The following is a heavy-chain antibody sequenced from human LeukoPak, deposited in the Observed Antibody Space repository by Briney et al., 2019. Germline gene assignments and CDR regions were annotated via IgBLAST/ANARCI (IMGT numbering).Heavy chain of an antibody. D-gene: IGHD2-2*01. CDR1: GGSISSSSYY. Sequence: SETLSLTCTVSGGSISSSSYYWGWIRQPPGKGLEWIGRIYYSGSTYYNPSLKSRVTISVDTSKNQFSLKLSSVTAADTAVYYCARAPRAYCSTTDSCFQDYWGQGILVTVSS. V-gene: IGHV4-39*07. CDR3: ARAPRAYCSTTDSCFQDY. J-gene: IGHJ4*02. CDR2: IYYSGST.